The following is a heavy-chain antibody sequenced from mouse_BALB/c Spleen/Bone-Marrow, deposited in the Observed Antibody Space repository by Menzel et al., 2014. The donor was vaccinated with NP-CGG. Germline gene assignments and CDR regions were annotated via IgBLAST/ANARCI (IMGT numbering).Heavy chain of an antibody. V-gene: IGHV1-84*02. Sequence: VQLQESGPELVKPGASVKISCKASGYTFTDYYINWVKQKPGQGLGWIGWIYPGSGNTKYNEKFKGKATLTVDTSSSTAYMQLSSLTSEDTAVCFCARSPYYGNYDDYWGQGTTLTVSS. D-gene: IGHD2-10*01. CDR2: IYPGSGNT. CDR3: ARSPYYGNYDDY. CDR1: GYTFTDYY. J-gene: IGHJ2*01.